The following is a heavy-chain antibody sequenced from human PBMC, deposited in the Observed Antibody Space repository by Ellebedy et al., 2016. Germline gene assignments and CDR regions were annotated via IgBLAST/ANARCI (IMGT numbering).Heavy chain of an antibody. CDR3: ARENGSGSYYDY. D-gene: IGHD3-10*01. Sequence: ASVKVSCKASGYTFTSYYMHWVRQAPGQGLEWMGIINPSGGSTSYAQKLQGRVTMTRDTSTSTVYVELSSLRSEDTAVYYCARENGSGSYYDYWGQGTLVTVSS. CDR1: GYTFTSYY. V-gene: IGHV1-46*04. J-gene: IGHJ4*02. CDR2: INPSGGST.